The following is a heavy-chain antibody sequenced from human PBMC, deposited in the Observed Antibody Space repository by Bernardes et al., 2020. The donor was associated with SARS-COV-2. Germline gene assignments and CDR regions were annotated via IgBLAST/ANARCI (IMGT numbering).Heavy chain of an antibody. J-gene: IGHJ4*02. Sequence: ASVKVSCKASGYTLTSYGFAWVRQAPGQGLEWIGWISGYNDNTNYAQKFQGRVTVTTDTSTSIAYMELRTLRTDDTAVYYCARDDQGVGRFGAEYWGQGTLVIVSS. CDR2: ISGYNDNT. CDR1: GYTLTSYG. V-gene: IGHV1-18*01. D-gene: IGHD3-10*01. CDR3: ARDDQGVGRFGAEY.